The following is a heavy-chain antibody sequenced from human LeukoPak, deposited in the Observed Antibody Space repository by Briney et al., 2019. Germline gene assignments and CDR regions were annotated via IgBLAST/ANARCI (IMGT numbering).Heavy chain of an antibody. V-gene: IGHV1-69*06. D-gene: IGHD2-15*01. CDR3: ARAVGYYYGMDG. Sequence: GASAKVSCKASGGTFSSYAIIWVRQAPGQGVEWMRGIIPIFGTANYAQKFQGRVTITADKSTSTAYMELSSLRSEDTAVYYCARAVGYYYGMDGWGQGTTVTVSS. CDR2: IIPIFGTA. J-gene: IGHJ6*02. CDR1: GGTFSSYA.